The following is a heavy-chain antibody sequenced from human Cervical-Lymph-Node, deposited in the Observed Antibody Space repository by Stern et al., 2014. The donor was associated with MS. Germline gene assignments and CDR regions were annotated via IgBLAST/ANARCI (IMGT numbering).Heavy chain of an antibody. J-gene: IGHJ4*02. CDR1: GYKFTNNW. CDR2: I. D-gene: IGHD5-24*01. V-gene: IGHV5-51*03. CDR3: ARRGHGYMGIDY. Sequence: EVQLVESGAEVKKPGESLRVSCEVSGYKFTNNWIGWVRQMPGKGLEWMGIIYSPSFQGQVTILVDKSNTTAYLQWSSLKASDTALYYCARRGHGYMGIDYWGQGTPVTVSS.